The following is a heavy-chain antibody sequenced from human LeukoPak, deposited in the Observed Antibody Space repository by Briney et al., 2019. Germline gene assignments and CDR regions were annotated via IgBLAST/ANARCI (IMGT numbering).Heavy chain of an antibody. Sequence: SQTLSLTCAVSGGSISSGGYSWSWLRQPPGKGLEWIGYIYHSGSTYYNPSLKSRVTISVDRSKNQFSLKLSSVTAADTAVYYCAREHNGYNNIRFFDYWGQGTLVTVSS. CDR2: IYHSGST. CDR1: GGSISSGGYS. V-gene: IGHV4-30-2*01. CDR3: AREHNGYNNIRFFDY. J-gene: IGHJ4*02. D-gene: IGHD5-24*01.